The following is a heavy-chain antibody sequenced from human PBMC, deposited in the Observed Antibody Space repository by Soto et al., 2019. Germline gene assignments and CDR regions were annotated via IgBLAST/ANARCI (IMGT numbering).Heavy chain of an antibody. CDR2: IYYSGST. V-gene: IGHV4-31*03. CDR1: GGSISGGGGYY. Sequence: QVHLQESGPGLVKASQTLSLTCTVSGGSISGGGGYYWSWIRQHPGKGLEWIGYIYYSGSTYYNPSLKSRATISVDTSENQFSLKLSSVTAADTAVYYCARRASSGRDPLYFDYWGQGTLVAVSS. CDR3: ARRASSGRDPLYFDY. J-gene: IGHJ4*02. D-gene: IGHD6-6*01.